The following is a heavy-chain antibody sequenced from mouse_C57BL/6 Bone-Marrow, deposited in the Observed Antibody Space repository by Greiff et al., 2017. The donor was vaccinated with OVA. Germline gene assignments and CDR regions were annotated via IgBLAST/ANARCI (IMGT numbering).Heavy chain of an antibody. V-gene: IGHV3-6*01. CDR2: ISYDGSN. D-gene: IGHD1-1*01. CDR1: GYSITSGYY. CDR3: ARGLITTVVAPYYFDY. J-gene: IGHJ2*01. Sequence: EVQLVESGPGLVKPSQSLSLTCSVTGYSITSGYYWNWIRQFPGNKLEWIGYISYDGSNNYNPSLKNRISITRDTSKNQFFLKLNSVTTEDTATYYCARGLITTVVAPYYFDYWGQGTTLTVSS.